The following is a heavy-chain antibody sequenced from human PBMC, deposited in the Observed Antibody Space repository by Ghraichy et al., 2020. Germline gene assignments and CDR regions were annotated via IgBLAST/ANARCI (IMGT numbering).Heavy chain of an antibody. V-gene: IGHV3-30-3*01. CDR2: ISYDGSNK. Sequence: GGSLRLSCAASGFTFSSYAMHWVRQAPGKGLEWVAVISYDGSNKYYADSVKGRFTISRDNSKNTLYLQMNSLRAEDTAVYYWARATVVTPANAFDIWGQGTMVTVYS. CDR3: ARATVVTPANAFDI. CDR1: GFTFSSYA. D-gene: IGHD4-23*01. J-gene: IGHJ3*02.